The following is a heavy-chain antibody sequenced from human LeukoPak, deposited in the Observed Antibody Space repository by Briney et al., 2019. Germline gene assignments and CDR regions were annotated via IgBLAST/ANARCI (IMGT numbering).Heavy chain of an antibody. Sequence: GESLKISCKASGYSFTTYWIGWVRPMPGKGLEWMGIIYPGDSDTRYSPSFQGQVTISADKSINTAYLQWRSLKASDTAMYYCARSGVPGAMTWFDPWGQGTLVTVSS. D-gene: IGHD2-2*01. CDR1: GYSFTTYW. CDR3: ARSGVPGAMTWFDP. J-gene: IGHJ5*02. CDR2: IYPGDSDT. V-gene: IGHV5-51*01.